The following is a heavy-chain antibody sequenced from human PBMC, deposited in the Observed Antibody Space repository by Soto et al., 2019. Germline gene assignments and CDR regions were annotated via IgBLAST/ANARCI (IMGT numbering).Heavy chain of an antibody. CDR3: AIDQVRTNSSSWYWYYYYYGMDV. Sequence: GGSLRLSCAASGFTFSSYAMHWVRQAPGKGLEWVAVISYDGSNKYYAESVKGRFTNSRDNSKNTLYLQMNSLRAEDTALYYCAIDQVRTNSSSWYWYYYYYGMDVWGQGTTVTVSS. J-gene: IGHJ6*02. CDR2: ISYDGSNK. CDR1: GFTFSSYA. D-gene: IGHD6-13*01. V-gene: IGHV3-30-3*01.